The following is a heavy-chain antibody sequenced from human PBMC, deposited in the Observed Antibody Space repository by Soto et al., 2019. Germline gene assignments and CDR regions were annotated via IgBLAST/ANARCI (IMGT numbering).Heavy chain of an antibody. CDR3: TCSNTSFDY. V-gene: IGHV1-8*01. J-gene: IGHJ4*02. Sequence: GASVKVSCKASGYTFTTYNINWVRQATGQGLEWMGWTNPNSGHTGYAQKFQGRVTMTRDTSISTAYMELSRLTSEDTAVYYCTCSNTSFDYWGQGTLVTVSS. CDR1: GYTFTTYN. CDR2: TNPNSGHT. D-gene: IGHD2-15*01.